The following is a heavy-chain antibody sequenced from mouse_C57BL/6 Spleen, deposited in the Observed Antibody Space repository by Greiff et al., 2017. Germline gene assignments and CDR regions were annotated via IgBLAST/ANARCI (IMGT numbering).Heavy chain of an antibody. CDR2: IDPSDSDT. V-gene: IGHV1-52*01. D-gene: IGHD2-3*01. Sequence: VQLQQPGAELVRPGSSVKLSCKASGYTFTSYWMHWVKQRPIQGLEWIGNIDPSDSDTHYNQNFKDKATLTVDKSSSTAYMQLSSLTSEDSAVYYFSVWGYDGYSDDYWGQGTTLTVSS. J-gene: IGHJ2*01. CDR3: SVWGYDGYSDDY. CDR1: GYTFTSYW.